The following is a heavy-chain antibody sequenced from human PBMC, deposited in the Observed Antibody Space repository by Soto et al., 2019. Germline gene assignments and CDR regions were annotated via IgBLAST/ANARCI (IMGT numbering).Heavy chain of an antibody. Sequence: PSETLSLTCAVSDSSISSGYNWGWIRQPPGKGLEWIGSIYHSGSTYYNPSLKSRVTISVDTSKNQFSLKLNSVTAADTAVYYCARQGWHYGYYYGTDVWGQGTTVTV. CDR2: IYHSGST. J-gene: IGHJ6*02. CDR1: DSSISSGYN. CDR3: ARQGWHYGYYYGTDV. V-gene: IGHV4-38-2*01. D-gene: IGHD4-17*01.